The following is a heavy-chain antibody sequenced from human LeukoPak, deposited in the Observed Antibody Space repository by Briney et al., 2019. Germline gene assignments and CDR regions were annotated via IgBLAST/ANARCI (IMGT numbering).Heavy chain of an antibody. J-gene: IGHJ5*02. CDR3: ARGMRYFDWLLSSWFDP. CDR2: ISGSGGST. V-gene: IGHV3-23*01. D-gene: IGHD3-9*01. CDR1: GFTFSSYG. Sequence: PGGSLRLSCAASGFTFSSYGMSWVRQAPGKGPEWVSAISGSGGSTYYADSVKGRFTISRDNSKNTLYLQMNSLRAEDTAVYYCARGMRYFDWLLSSWFDPWGQGTLVTVSS.